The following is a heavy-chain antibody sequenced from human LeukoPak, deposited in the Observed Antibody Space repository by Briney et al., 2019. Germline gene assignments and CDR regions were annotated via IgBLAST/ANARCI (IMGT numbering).Heavy chain of an antibody. CDR3: ARGFPFGELVDWFDP. D-gene: IGHD3-10*01. Sequence: SSETLSLTCAVYGGSFSGYYWSWIRQPPGKGLEWIGEINHSGSTNYNPSLKSRVTISVDTSKNQFSLKLSSVTAADTAVYYCARGFPFGELVDWFDPWGQRTLVTVSS. CDR1: GGSFSGYY. J-gene: IGHJ5*02. CDR2: INHSGST. V-gene: IGHV4-34*01.